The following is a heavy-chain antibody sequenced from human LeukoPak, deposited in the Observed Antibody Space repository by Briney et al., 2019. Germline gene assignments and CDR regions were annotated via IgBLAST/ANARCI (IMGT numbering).Heavy chain of an antibody. CDR3: ARAHRIAAAGTLRFDY. V-gene: IGHV1-46*01. Sequence: ASVKVSCKASGYTFTSYYMHWVRQAPGQGREWMGIINPSGGSTSYAQKFQGRVTMTRDTSTSTVYMELSSLRSEDTAVYYCARAHRIAAAGTLRFDYWGQGTLVTVSS. J-gene: IGHJ4*02. CDR1: GYTFTSYY. CDR2: INPSGGST. D-gene: IGHD6-13*01.